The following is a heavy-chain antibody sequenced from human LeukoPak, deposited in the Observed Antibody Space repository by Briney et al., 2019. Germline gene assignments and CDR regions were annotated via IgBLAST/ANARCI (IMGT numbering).Heavy chain of an antibody. CDR3: ARDPPPYSSSWYWFDP. CDR1: GGTFSSYA. V-gene: IGHV1-69*13. D-gene: IGHD6-13*01. J-gene: IGHJ5*02. Sequence: SVKVSCKASGGTFSSYAISWVRQAPGQGLEWMGGIIPIFGTANYAQKFQGRVTITADESTSTAYMELSSLRSEDTAVYYCARDPPPYSSSWYWFDPWGQGTLVTVSS. CDR2: IIPIFGTA.